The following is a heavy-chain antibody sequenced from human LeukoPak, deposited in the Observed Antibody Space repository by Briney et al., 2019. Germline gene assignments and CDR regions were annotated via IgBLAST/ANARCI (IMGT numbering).Heavy chain of an antibody. CDR3: AGDMTTITNFDY. Sequence: PGGSLRLPCAASGFTFSSNAMSWVRQAPGMGLEWVASIGGTGDNTFYAESVKGRFTVSRDNSKNTLFLQTNSLRAEDTAVYYCAGDMTTITNFDYWGQGTLVTVSS. D-gene: IGHD4-11*01. CDR2: IGGTGDNT. V-gene: IGHV3-23*01. J-gene: IGHJ4*02. CDR1: GFTFSSNA.